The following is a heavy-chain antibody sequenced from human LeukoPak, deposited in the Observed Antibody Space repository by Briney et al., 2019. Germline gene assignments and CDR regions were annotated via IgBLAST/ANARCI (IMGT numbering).Heavy chain of an antibody. CDR1: GLAFRNYA. CDR3: GKDPNGDYIGAFDF. V-gene: IGHV3-23*01. CDR2: IRGSGGDI. J-gene: IGHJ3*01. D-gene: IGHD4-17*01. Sequence: PGGSLRLSCVASGLAFRNYAMTWVRQAPGKGLEWVSVIRGSGGDIRYADSVKGRFTISRDNSVKTLYLQMNSLRAEDTAVYYCGKDPNGDYIGAFDFWGQGTMVTVSS.